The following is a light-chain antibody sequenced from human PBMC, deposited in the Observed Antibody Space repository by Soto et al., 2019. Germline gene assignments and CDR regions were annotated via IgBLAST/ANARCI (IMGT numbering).Light chain of an antibody. CDR3: QQYGSSPRT. V-gene: IGKV3-20*01. J-gene: IGKJ1*01. Sequence: EIVMTQSPATLSVSPGERSTLSFRASQSVRGNLAWYQQKPGQSPRLLIYGASSRATGIPDRFSGSGSGTDFTLTISRLEPEDFAVYYCQQYGSSPRTFGQGTKVDIK. CDR1: QSVRGN. CDR2: GAS.